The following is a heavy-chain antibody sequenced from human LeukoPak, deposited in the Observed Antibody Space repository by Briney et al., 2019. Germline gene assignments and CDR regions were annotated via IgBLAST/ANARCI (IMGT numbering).Heavy chain of an antibody. CDR3: ARDYGDPEDYYGMDV. V-gene: IGHV3-30-3*01. D-gene: IGHD4-17*01. J-gene: IGHJ6*02. Sequence: GGSLRLSCAASGFTFSSYAMHWVRQAPGKGLGWVAVISYDGSNKYYADSVKGRFTISRDNSKNTLYLQMNSLRAEDTAVYYCARDYGDPEDYYGMDVWGQGTTVTVSS. CDR1: GFTFSSYA. CDR2: ISYDGSNK.